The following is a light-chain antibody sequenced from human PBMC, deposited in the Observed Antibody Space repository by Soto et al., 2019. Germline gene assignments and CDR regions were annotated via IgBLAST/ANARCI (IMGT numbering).Light chain of an antibody. J-gene: IGKJ1*01. CDR1: HGIGSY. V-gene: IGKV1-27*01. CDR2: AAS. CDR3: QQYGSSPTWT. Sequence: IHMTPSPSSLSASIGYRFTITGLTSHGIGSYLAWYQQTPGKVPKLLIYAASSLQSAVPSRFSGSGSATDFTPPISSLQAEDSAAYYCQQYGSSPTWTFGQGTTLDIK.